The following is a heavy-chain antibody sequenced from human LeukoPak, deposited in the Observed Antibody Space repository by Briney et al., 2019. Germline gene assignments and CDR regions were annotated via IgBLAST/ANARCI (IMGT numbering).Heavy chain of an antibody. CDR2: IYYSGST. V-gene: IGHV4-59*01. CDR3: ARGRYSPDAFDF. D-gene: IGHD3-9*01. J-gene: IGHJ3*01. Sequence: SETLSLTCTVFGGSSSRYYWSWIRPPPGKGLWWIGYIYYSGSTDYNPSLKSRVTILVDTSKKPFSLKLSYVTAADTAVYYCARGRYSPDAFDFWGQGTMVTVSS. CDR1: GGSSSRYY.